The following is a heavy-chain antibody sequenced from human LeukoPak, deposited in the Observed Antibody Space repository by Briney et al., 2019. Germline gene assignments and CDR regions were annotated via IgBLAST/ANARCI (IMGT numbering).Heavy chain of an antibody. CDR1: GFTFSSYT. CDR2: ISSSSSHI. CDR3: ARCVPGTGFFY. J-gene: IGHJ4*02. Sequence: GGSLRLSCAASGFTFSSYTMNWVRQAPGKGLEWVSSISSSSSHICYADSVKGRFTISRDNAKNSLYLQMNSLRAEDTAVYYGARCVPGTGFFYWGQGTLVTVSS. V-gene: IGHV3-21*01. D-gene: IGHD2-8*02.